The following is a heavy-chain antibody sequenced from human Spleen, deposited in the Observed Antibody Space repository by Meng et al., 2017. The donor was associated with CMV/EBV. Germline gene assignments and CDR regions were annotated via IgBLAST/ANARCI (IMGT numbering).Heavy chain of an antibody. V-gene: IGHV4-38-2*02. Sequence: GSLRLSCTVSGYSISSNYYWTWIRQPPGKGLEWIGEINHSGSTNYNPSLKSRVTISVDTSKNQFSLNLSSVTAADTAVYYCARGTPMARWPHYYYDMDVWGQGTTVTVSS. CDR3: ARGTPMARWPHYYYDMDV. J-gene: IGHJ6*02. D-gene: IGHD5-18*01. CDR1: GYSISSNYY. CDR2: INHSGST.